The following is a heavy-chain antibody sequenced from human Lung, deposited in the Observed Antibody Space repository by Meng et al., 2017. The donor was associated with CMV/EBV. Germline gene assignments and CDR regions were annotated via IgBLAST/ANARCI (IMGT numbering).Heavy chain of an antibody. J-gene: IGHJ4*02. D-gene: IGHD6-13*01. CDR1: EFTFSNFA. CDR3: AKAFSASWYREYYDY. Sequence: GEXXTISCAASEFTFSNFAMSWVRLAPGRGLAWVSAITASGGSTYYADSVKGRFTVSRDNFKNTLYLQMNSLRVEDTAVYYCAKAFSASWYREYYDYWGQGXLVTVSS. V-gene: IGHV3-23*01. CDR2: ITASGGST.